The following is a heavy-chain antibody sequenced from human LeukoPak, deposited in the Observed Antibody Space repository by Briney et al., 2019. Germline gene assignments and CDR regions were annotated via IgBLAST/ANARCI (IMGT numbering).Heavy chain of an antibody. Sequence: SVKVSCKASGGTFSSYAISWVRQAPGQGLEWMGGIIPIFGTANYAQKFQGRVTITTDESTSTAYMELRSLRSEDTAVYYCARVNYDFWSGYYYYYYMDVWGKGTTVTVSS. CDR2: IIPIFGTA. CDR1: GGTFSSYA. D-gene: IGHD3-3*01. V-gene: IGHV1-69*05. CDR3: ARVNYDFWSGYYYYYYMDV. J-gene: IGHJ6*03.